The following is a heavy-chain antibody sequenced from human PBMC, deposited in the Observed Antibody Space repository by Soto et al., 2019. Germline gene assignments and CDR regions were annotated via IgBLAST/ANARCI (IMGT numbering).Heavy chain of an antibody. J-gene: IGHJ4*02. V-gene: IGHV3-53*02. D-gene: IGHD3-10*01. CDR1: GFIVSSHY. Sequence: EVQLVETGGGLIQPGGSLRLSCAVSGFIVSSHYMNWVRQVPGKGLEWVSVIYSGGSTYYADSVKGRLSISRDNYKNTVYLQMSSLRAEDTAVYYCALGSGSTGGYWGQGTLVTVSS. CDR2: IYSGGST. CDR3: ALGSGSTGGY.